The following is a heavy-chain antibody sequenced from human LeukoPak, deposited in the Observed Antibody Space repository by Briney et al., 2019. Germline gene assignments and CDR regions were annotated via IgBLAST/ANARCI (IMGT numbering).Heavy chain of an antibody. D-gene: IGHD6-6*01. V-gene: IGHV4-38-2*02. CDR1: GFSISSGYY. Sequence: SETLSLTCSVSGFSISSGYYWGWIRQPPGKGLEWIGRIYHSGSTYYDPSLKSRVTISVDTSRNQFSLKLSSVTAADTAVYYCARDASQYGSSDAFDIWGQGTMVTVSS. CDR2: IYHSGST. J-gene: IGHJ3*02. CDR3: ARDASQYGSSDAFDI.